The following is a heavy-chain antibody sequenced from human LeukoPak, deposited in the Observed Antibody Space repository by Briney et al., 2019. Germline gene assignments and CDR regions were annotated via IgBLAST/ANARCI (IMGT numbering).Heavy chain of an antibody. CDR3: ARDLAVAWFDP. V-gene: IGHV4-59*01. Sequence: PSETLSLTCTVSGGSISSYYWSRIRQPPGKGLEWIGYIYYSGSTNYNPSLKSRVTISVDTSKNQFSLKLSSVTAADTAVYYCARDLAVAWFDPWGQGTLVTVSS. D-gene: IGHD6-13*01. J-gene: IGHJ5*02. CDR2: IYYSGST. CDR1: GGSISSYY.